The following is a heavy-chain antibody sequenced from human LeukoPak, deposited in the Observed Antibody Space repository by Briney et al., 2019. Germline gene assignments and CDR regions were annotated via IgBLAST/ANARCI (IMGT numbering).Heavy chain of an antibody. CDR3: ARDPPWELGPGNYFDH. CDR1: GFTFSSYS. D-gene: IGHD7-27*01. CDR2: ISGSSSYI. V-gene: IGHV3-21*01. Sequence: GGSLRLSCAASGFTFSSYSMNWVRQAPGKGLEWVSSISGSSSYIYYADSVKGRFTISRDNAKNSLYLQMNSLRAEDTAVYYCARDPPWELGPGNYFDHWGQGALVTVSS. J-gene: IGHJ4*02.